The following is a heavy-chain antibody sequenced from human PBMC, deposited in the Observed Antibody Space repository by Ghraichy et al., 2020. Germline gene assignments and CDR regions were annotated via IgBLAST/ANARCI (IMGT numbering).Heavy chain of an antibody. Sequence: GVSLRLSCVASEFSFSTYSMSWVRQAPGKGLDWVSYINGGSGTIYYSDSVKGRFTISRDNAKNSLYLQMSGLRDEDTAVYYCARVGSCSGGNCYGFDYWGQGILVTVSS. CDR2: INGGSGTI. J-gene: IGHJ4*02. CDR3: ARVGSCSGGNCYGFDY. CDR1: EFSFSTYS. D-gene: IGHD2-15*01. V-gene: IGHV3-48*02.